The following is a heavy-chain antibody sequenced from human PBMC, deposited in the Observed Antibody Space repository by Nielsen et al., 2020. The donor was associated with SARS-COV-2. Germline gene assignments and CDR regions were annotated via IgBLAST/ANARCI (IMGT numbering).Heavy chain of an antibody. D-gene: IGHD5-24*01. V-gene: IGHV7-4-1*02. J-gene: IGHJ4*02. CDR2: INTNTGNP. Sequence: ASVKVSCKASGYTFTTYAMNWVRQAPGQGLEWMGWINTNTGNPTYAQGFTGRFVFSLDTSVSTAFLQISSLKAEDTAVYYCARDRGDGYNSGVDYWGQGTLVTVSS. CDR3: ARDRGDGYNSGVDY. CDR1: GYTFTTYA.